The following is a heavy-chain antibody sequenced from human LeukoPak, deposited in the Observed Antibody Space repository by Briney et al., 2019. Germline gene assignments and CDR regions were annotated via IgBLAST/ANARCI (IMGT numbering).Heavy chain of an antibody. CDR1: GFTLSSYW. CDR2: IKQDGSEK. Sequence: GGSLRLSCAASGFTLSSYWMSWVRQAPGKGLEWVANIKQDGSEKYYVDSVKGRFTISRDNAKNSLYLQMNSLRAEDTAVYYCARRGGYSYGFSYYMDVWGKGTTVTVSS. D-gene: IGHD5-18*01. V-gene: IGHV3-7*01. CDR3: ARRGGYSYGFSYYMDV. J-gene: IGHJ6*03.